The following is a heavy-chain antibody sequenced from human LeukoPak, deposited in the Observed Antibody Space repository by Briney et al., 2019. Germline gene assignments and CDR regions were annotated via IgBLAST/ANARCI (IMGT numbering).Heavy chain of an antibody. V-gene: IGHV5-51*01. CDR2: IYPGDSDT. CDR1: GYSFSSYW. D-gene: IGHD3-22*01. J-gene: IGHJ5*02. CDR3: LRGLRDYYDSSGYPLWFDP. Sequence: GESLKISCKGSGYSFSSYWIAWARQMPGKGLEWMGIIYPGDSDTRYRPSFQGQVTISADKSISTAYLQWSSLKASDTALYYCLRGLRDYYDSSGYPLWFDPWGQGTLVTVSS.